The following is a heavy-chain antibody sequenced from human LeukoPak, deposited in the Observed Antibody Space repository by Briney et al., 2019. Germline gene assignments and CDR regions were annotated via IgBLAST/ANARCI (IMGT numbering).Heavy chain of an antibody. D-gene: IGHD6-19*01. CDR2: ISAYNGNT. V-gene: IGHV1-18*01. J-gene: IGHJ5*02. CDR3: ARRSSGWYNWFDP. CDR1: GYTFTSYG. Sequence: GASVKVSCKASGYTFTSYGISWVRQAPGQGLEWMGWISAYNGNTNYAQKLQGRVTMTTDTSTSTAYKELRSLRSDDTAVYYCARRSSGWYNWFDPWGQGTLVTVSS.